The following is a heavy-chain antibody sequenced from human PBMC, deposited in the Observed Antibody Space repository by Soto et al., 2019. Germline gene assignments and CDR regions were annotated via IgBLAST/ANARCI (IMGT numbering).Heavy chain of an antibody. J-gene: IGHJ6*02. Sequence: PSETLSLTCTVSGGSISSSSYYWAWIRRPPGKGLEWIGSIFYTGGTYYNPSLKSRITMSADMSKNQFSLNLSSVTAADAAVYYCSTFSSGFYGMDVWGQGTTVTVSS. V-gene: IGHV4-39*01. CDR2: IFYTGGT. D-gene: IGHD3-22*01. CDR1: GGSISSSSYY. CDR3: STFSSGFYGMDV.